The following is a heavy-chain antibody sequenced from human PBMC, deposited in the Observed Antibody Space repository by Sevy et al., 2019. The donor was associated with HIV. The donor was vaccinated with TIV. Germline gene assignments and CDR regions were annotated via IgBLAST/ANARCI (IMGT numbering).Heavy chain of an antibody. CDR2: ISSSGSSI. CDR1: GFTFSSYD. Sequence: GGSLRLSCTASGFTFSSYDMNWVRQAPGKGLEWVSKISSSGSSIYYADSVKGRFTISRDNAKNSLNLQMNSLRAEDTAVYYCARGTQILLWFGELSGRGYFDYWGQGTLVTVSS. CDR3: ARGTQILLWFGELSGRGYFDY. V-gene: IGHV3-48*03. J-gene: IGHJ4*02. D-gene: IGHD3-10*01.